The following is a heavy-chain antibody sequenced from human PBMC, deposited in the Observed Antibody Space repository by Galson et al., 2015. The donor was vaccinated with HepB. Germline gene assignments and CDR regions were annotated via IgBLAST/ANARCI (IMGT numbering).Heavy chain of an antibody. J-gene: IGHJ2*01. CDR3: AIHPYTNGWLYWYSDL. D-gene: IGHD6-19*01. CDR2: IHNSRSPHY. V-gene: IGHV4-39*01. Sequence: LSLTCTVSGGSISGGSYYWAWIRQSPGKGLEWIGSIHNSRSPHYYNIPSLKSRVAISVDTSKKQLSLKLRSVTAADTAVYYCAIHPYTNGWLYWYSDLWGRGTLVTVSS. CDR1: GGSISGGSYY.